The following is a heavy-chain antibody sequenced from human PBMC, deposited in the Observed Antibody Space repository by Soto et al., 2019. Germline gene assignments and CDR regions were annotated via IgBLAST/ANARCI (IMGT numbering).Heavy chain of an antibody. CDR1: GFTFSYYA. D-gene: IGHD3-10*01. CDR2: ISASDITT. V-gene: IGHV3-23*01. CDR3: ATVGNYGNFDY. Sequence: EVQLLESGGGLVQPGGSLRLSCAASGFTFSYYAMNWVRQAPGKGLEWVSAISASDITTYYADSVQGRFTISRDNSKNTLYLQMGSLRADDMAVYYCATVGNYGNFDYWGQGTLVTVSS. J-gene: IGHJ4*02.